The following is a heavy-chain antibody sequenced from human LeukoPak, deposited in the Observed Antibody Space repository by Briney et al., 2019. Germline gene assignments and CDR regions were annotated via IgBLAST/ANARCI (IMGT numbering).Heavy chain of an antibody. J-gene: IGHJ4*02. CDR2: ITDVGDRA. Sequence: GGSLRLSCGTSGFSFRTYAMTWVRQAPGKGLEWVSTITDVGDRALYIDSVRGRFTISRDDSKNTLYLQMNSLRAEDTSVYYWTKGQDFRLGSMDFWGQGTLVTVSS. CDR1: GFSFRTYA. D-gene: IGHD7-27*01. V-gene: IGHV3-23*01. CDR3: TKGQDFRLGSMDF.